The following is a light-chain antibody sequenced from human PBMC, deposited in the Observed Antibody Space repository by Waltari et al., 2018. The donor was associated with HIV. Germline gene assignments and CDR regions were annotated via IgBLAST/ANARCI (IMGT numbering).Light chain of an antibody. J-gene: IGLJ2*01. CDR1: SSGIDGYNY. CDR2: DVS. V-gene: IGLV2-14*03. CDR3: SSYTSSSTKV. Sequence: QSALTQPASVSGSPGQSITISCTGTSSGIDGYNYVSWYQQHPGKAPKLMIYDVSNRPSGLSNRFSGSKSGNTASLTISGLQAEDEADYYCSSYTSSSTKVFGGGTKLTVL.